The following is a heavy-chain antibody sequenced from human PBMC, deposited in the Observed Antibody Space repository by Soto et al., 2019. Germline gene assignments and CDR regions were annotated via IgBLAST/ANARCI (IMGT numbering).Heavy chain of an antibody. CDR3: ARPIVGATWNYYYGMDV. V-gene: IGHV3-53*01. J-gene: IGHJ6*02. D-gene: IGHD1-26*01. Sequence: EVQLVESGGGLIQPGRSLRLSCAASGFTVSRNYMSWVRQAPGKGLEWVSVIYSGGSTYYADSVKGRFTISRANAKNTLYLQMNRLRAEDTAVYYCARPIVGATWNYYYGMDVWGQGTTVTVSS. CDR1: GFTVSRNY. CDR2: IYSGGST.